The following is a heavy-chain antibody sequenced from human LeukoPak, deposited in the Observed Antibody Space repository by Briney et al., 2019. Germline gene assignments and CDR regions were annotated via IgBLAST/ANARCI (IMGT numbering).Heavy chain of an antibody. Sequence: GGSLRLSCAASGFTFSSYSMNWVRQAPGKGLEWVSSISSSSSYIYYADSVKGRFTISRDNAKNSLYLQMNSLRAEDTVVYYCARVSAVAPQVYYFGYWGQGTLVTVSS. J-gene: IGHJ4*02. CDR2: ISSSSSYI. V-gene: IGHV3-21*01. CDR1: GFTFSSYS. D-gene: IGHD6-19*01. CDR3: ARVSAVAPQVYYFGY.